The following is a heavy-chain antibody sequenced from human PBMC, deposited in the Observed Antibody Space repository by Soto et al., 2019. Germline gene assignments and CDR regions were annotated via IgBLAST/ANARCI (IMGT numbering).Heavy chain of an antibody. J-gene: IGHJ6*02. V-gene: IGHV4-34*01. D-gene: IGHD6-6*01. CDR2: INHRGTT. Sequence: QVQLQQWGAGLLKPSETLSLTCAVYGGSFSGHYWSWIRQPPGKGLEWIGEINHRGTTNYNPSLKSRVSMSVDTSNSQFALRLSSVTAAATAVYYCARKSSLAARGLFRYNYYGKDVWGQGTKVTVSS. CDR1: GGSFSGHY. CDR3: ARKSSLAARGLFRYNYYGKDV.